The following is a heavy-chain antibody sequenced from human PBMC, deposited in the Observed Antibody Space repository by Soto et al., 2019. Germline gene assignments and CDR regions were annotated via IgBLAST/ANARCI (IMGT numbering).Heavy chain of an antibody. D-gene: IGHD6-19*01. CDR1: GFSLTTRGVG. V-gene: IGHV2-5*02. Sequence: SGPTLVNPTQTLTLTCTFSGFSLTTRGVGVGWIRQPPGKALEWVSVIYWDDDKRYSPSLKTRLTITKDSPKNRVVLTMSDMDPVDTATYYCAHIVVDGLGYYFDYWGQGTLVTVSS. J-gene: IGHJ4*02. CDR3: AHIVVDGLGYYFDY. CDR2: IYWDDDK.